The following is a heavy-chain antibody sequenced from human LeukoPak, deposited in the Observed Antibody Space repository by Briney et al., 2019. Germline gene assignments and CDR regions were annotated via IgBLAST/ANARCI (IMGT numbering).Heavy chain of an antibody. CDR2: INHSGST. CDR3: ATSSERERGYSGYVRSPRRGDYFDY. D-gene: IGHD5-12*01. J-gene: IGHJ4*02. Sequence: PSETLSLTCAVYGGSFSGYYWSWIRQPPGKGLEWIGEINHSGSTNYNPSLKSRVTISVDTSKNQFSLKLSSVTAADTAVYYCATSSERERGYSGYVRSPRRGDYFDYWGQGTLVTVSS. V-gene: IGHV4-34*01. CDR1: GGSFSGYY.